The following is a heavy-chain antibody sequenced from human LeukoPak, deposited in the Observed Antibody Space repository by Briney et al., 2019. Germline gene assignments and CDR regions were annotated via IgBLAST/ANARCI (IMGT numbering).Heavy chain of an antibody. CDR1: GFTFSSYG. Sequence: GGSLRLSCAASGFTFSSYGIHWVRQAPGKGLEWVAFIRYDGSNKYYADSVKGRFTISRDNSKNTLYLQMNSLRVEDTAVYYCAKDPYRSGQTAINDAFDIWGQGTMVTVSS. J-gene: IGHJ3*02. CDR3: AKDPYRSGQTAINDAFDI. V-gene: IGHV3-30*02. CDR2: IRYDGSNK. D-gene: IGHD6-19*01.